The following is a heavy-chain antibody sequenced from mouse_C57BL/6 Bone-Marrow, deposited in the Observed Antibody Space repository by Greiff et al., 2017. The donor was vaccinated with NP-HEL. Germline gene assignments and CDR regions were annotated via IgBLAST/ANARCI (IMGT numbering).Heavy chain of an antibody. D-gene: IGHD2-1*01. CDR3: AGSLLWYFDY. J-gene: IGHJ2*01. V-gene: IGHV1-50*01. CDR1: GYTFTSYW. CDR2: IDPSDSYT. Sequence: QVQLQQPGAELVKPGASVKLSCKASGYTFTSYWMQWVKQRPGQGLEWIGEIDPSDSYTNYNQKCKGKATLTVDTAYRTAYKQLSSLTSEDAAVYYCAGSLLWYFDYWRQGTTLAVSS.